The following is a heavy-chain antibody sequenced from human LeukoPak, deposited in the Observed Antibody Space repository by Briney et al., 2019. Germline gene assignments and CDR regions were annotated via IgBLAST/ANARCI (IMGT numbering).Heavy chain of an antibody. Sequence: ASVKVSCKTSRYTFTSYYMNWVRQAPGQGREWMGMINPSGGSTSYAQKFQGRVTITRDTSTNTVYMELNSLTSADTALYYCARDRSPSARYFNYWGQGTLVTVS. J-gene: IGHJ4*02. CDR1: RYTFTSYY. V-gene: IGHV1-46*01. CDR3: ARDRSPSARYFNY. CDR2: INPSGGST. D-gene: IGHD2-15*01.